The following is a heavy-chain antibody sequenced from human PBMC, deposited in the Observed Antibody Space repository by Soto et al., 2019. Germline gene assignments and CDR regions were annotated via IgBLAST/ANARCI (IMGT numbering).Heavy chain of an antibody. J-gene: IGHJ4*02. CDR2: IYYSGST. CDR3: ASQSIAARPSVDYFDY. Sequence: SETLSLTCTVSGGSISSGDYYWSWIRQPPGKGLEWIGYIYYSGSTYYNPSLKSRVTISVDTSKNQFSLKLSSVTAADTAVYYCASQSIAARPSVDYFDYWGQGTLVTVSS. D-gene: IGHD6-6*01. CDR1: GGSISSGDYY. V-gene: IGHV4-30-4*01.